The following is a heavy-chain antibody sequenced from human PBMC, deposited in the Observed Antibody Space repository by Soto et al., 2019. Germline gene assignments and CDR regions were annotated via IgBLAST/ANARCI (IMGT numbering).Heavy chain of an antibody. CDR1: GFIFNDYA. J-gene: IGHJ4*02. V-gene: IGHV3-30*03. CDR3: SRGTYYPQSTGLHADY. D-gene: IGHD2-8*02. CDR2: ISSDGNHQ. Sequence: GGSLRLSCATSGFIFNDYAMYWVRQAPGQGLEWVATISSDGNHQFYVDNVRGRFTVSRDNSKNTLYLQMNSLRPEDTALYYCSRGTYYPQSTGLHADYWGPGTVVTVSS.